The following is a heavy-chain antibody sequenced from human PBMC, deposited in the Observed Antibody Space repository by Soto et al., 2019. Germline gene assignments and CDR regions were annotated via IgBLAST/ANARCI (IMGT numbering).Heavy chain of an antibody. Sequence: GGSLRLSCAASGFTVSSNYMSWVRQAPGKGLEWVSVIYSGGSTYYADSVKDRFTISRDNSKNTLYLQMNSLRAEDTAVYYCAREGHYDYYGMDVWGQGTTVTVS. V-gene: IGHV3-66*01. J-gene: IGHJ6*02. CDR3: AREGHYDYYGMDV. CDR1: GFTVSSNY. CDR2: IYSGGST.